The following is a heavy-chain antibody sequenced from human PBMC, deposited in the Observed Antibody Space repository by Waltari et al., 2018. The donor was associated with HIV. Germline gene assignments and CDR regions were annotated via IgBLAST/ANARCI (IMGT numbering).Heavy chain of an antibody. V-gene: IGHV3-73*02. CDR3: TLGSPDYWYFTL. CDR2: LESRRNNFAP. D-gene: IGHD6-19*01. J-gene: IGHJ2*01. Sequence: VQVLESGGGLIPPGGSATLCCTVSGFSFGDTGLHWVRQAPGKGPGWLGHLESRRNNFAPICTGSLEGRSNISRPISENTTFLHLTNLKVDDTAIYYCTLGSPDYWYFTLWGRGTLLTVSS. CDR1: GFSFGDTG.